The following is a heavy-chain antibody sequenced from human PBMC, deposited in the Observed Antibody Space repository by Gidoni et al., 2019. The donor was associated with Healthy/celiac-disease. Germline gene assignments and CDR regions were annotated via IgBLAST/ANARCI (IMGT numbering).Heavy chain of an antibody. V-gene: IGHV3-30-3*01. J-gene: IGHJ3*02. CDR1: RFTFSSYA. CDR2: IAYDGSNK. CDR3: ARPDTAMVRGAFDI. Sequence: QVPLVASGGGVVQPGRSLRLSCAASRFTFSSYAMHWVRQAPGKGLEWVAVIAYDGSNKYYADSVKGRFTISRDNSKNTLYLQMNSLRAEDTAVYYCARPDTAMVRGAFDIWGQGTMVTVSS. D-gene: IGHD5-18*01.